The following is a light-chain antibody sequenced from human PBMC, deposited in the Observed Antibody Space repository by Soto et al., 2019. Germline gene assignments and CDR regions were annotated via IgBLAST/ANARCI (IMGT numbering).Light chain of an antibody. CDR2: DAA. J-gene: IGKJ3*01. Sequence: DIQMTQSPSSLSASVGDRVTITCRASQGIRNYLAWYQQKPGKVPKLLIYDAAILQSGVPSRFSGSASGTDFTLTISSLQPEDVATYYCQKYNSAHFTFGPGNKVDLK. CDR1: QGIRNY. CDR3: QKYNSAHFT. V-gene: IGKV1-27*01.